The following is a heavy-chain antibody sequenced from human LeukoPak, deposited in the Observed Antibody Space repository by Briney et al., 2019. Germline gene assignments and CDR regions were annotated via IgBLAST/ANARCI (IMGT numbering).Heavy chain of an antibody. CDR2: IYYSGST. CDR3: ARERGDGSGSYHEGH. V-gene: IGHV4-61*05. J-gene: IGHJ4*02. Sequence: SETLSLTCTVSGGSISSSSYYWGWIRQPPGKGLEWIGYIYYSGSTNYNPSLKSRVTISVDTSKNQFSLKLSSVTAADTAVYYCARERGDGSGSYHEGHWGQGTLVTVSS. CDR1: GGSISSSSYY. D-gene: IGHD3-10*01.